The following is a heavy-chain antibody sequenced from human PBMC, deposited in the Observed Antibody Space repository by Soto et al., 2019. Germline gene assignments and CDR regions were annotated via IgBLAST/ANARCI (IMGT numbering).Heavy chain of an antibody. CDR2: IYYSGST. J-gene: IGHJ4*02. CDR3: ASSSGWYHLFDY. CDR1: GGCISSYY. Sequence: SGTLSLTCTVCGGCISSYYWSWILQPPGKGLEWIGYIYYSGSTNYNPSLKSRVTISVDTSKNQFSLKLSSVTAADTAVYYCASSSGWYHLFDYWGQGTLVTVSS. V-gene: IGHV4-59*08. D-gene: IGHD6-19*01.